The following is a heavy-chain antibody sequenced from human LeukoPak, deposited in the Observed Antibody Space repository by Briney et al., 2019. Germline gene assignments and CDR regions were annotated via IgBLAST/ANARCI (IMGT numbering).Heavy chain of an antibody. D-gene: IGHD6-13*01. CDR3: ARGVSSSWYGAFDI. CDR1: GYSFVLYG. Sequence: ASVKVSCKASGYSFVLYGISWVRQAPGQGPEWMGWISPNSGGTNYAQKFQGRVTMTRDTSISTAYMELSRLRSDDTAVYYWARGVSSSWYGAFDIWGQGTMVTVSS. V-gene: IGHV1-2*02. CDR2: ISPNSGGT. J-gene: IGHJ3*02.